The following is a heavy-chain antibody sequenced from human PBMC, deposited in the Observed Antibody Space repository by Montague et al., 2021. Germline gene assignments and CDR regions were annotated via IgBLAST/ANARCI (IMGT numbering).Heavy chain of an antibody. V-gene: IGHV4-4*07. J-gene: IGHJ3*02. CDR2: VYKRGDT. Sequence: SETLSLTCSVSGDSISSYEYYWTWIRQPAGRGLEWIGRVYKRGDTNTNPLLRSRLTLSVDTSKNHFSLTLTSVTAADTAVYFCARDSPVVEPWVGEHKGAFDIWGQGTMVTVSS. CDR3: ARDSPVVEPWVGEHKGAFDI. CDR1: GDSISSYEYY. D-gene: IGHD3-10*01.